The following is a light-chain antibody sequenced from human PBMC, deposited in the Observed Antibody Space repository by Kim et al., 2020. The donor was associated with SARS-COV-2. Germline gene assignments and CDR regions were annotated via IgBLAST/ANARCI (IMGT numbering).Light chain of an antibody. CDR3: SSYAGSNNFEV. V-gene: IGLV2-8*01. CDR1: SSDVCGYNY. J-gene: IGLJ1*01. CDR2: EVS. Sequence: QSCTISCTGTSSDVCGYNYVSWYQQHPGKAPKLMIYEVSKRPSGVPDRFSGSKSGNTASLTVSGLQAEDEADYYCSSYAGSNNFEVFGTGTKVTVL.